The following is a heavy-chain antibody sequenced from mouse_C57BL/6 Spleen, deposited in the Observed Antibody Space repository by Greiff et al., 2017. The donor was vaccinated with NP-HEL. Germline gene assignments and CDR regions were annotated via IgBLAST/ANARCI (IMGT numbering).Heavy chain of an antibody. CDR3: ARWAQATWAWFAY. V-gene: IGHV1-67*01. CDR1: GYTFTDYA. CDR2: ISTYYGDA. Sequence: VQVVESGPELVRPGVSVKISCKGSGYTFTDYAMHWVKQSHAKSLEWIGVISTYYGDASYNQKFKDKATMTVDKSSSTAYMELARLTSEDSAVYYCARWAQATWAWFAYWGQGTLVTVSA. D-gene: IGHD3-2*02. J-gene: IGHJ3*01.